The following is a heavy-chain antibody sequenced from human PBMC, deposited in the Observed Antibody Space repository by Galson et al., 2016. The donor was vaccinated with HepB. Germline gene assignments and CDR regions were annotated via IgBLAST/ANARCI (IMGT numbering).Heavy chain of an antibody. CDR2: IFSNDEK. CDR3: AGITTGSGTYFTGSGLAPAYRGMDV. CDR1: GFSLNNTRMG. V-gene: IGHV2-26*01. D-gene: IGHD3-10*01. J-gene: IGHJ6*04. Sequence: PALVKPTQTLTLTCTVSGFSLNNTRMGVSWIRQPPGKALEWLTSIFSNDEKSFGPSLKSRLIISRDTSKSQVVLAMTNMDPVDTATYYCAGITTGSGTYFTGSGLAPAYRGMDVRGKGIAVTVAS.